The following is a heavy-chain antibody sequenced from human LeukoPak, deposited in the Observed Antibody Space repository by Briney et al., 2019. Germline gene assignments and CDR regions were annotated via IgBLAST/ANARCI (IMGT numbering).Heavy chain of an antibody. J-gene: IGHJ4*02. CDR1: GFSVSSNY. V-gene: IGHV3-53*01. CDR2: FFTNGNT. D-gene: IGHD1-14*01. Sequence: GGSLRLSCVVSGFSVSSNYMSWVRQAPGKGLEWVSSFFTNGNTYYADSVKGRFTISRDNSKNTVYLQMNRLRAEDTAVYYCTRGLAPDPGYFDSWAREPWSPSPQ. CDR3: TRGLAPDPGYFDS.